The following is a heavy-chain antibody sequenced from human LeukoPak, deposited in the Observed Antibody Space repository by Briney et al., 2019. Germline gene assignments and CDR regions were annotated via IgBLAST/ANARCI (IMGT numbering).Heavy chain of an antibody. V-gene: IGHV3-48*01. D-gene: IGHD3-10*01. CDR1: GFTFSSYS. CDR3: ARDRGYYGSGSSAQPDY. CDR2: ISSSSSTI. Sequence: PGGSLRLSCAASGFTFSSYSMNWVRQAPGKGLEWVSYISSSSSTIYYADSVKGRFTISRDNSKNTLYLQMSSLRAEDTAVYYCARDRGYYGSGSSAQPDYWGQGTLVTVSS. J-gene: IGHJ4*02.